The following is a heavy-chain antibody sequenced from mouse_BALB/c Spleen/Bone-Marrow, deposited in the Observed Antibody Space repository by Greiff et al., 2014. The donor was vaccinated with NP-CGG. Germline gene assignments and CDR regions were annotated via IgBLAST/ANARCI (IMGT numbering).Heavy chain of an antibody. V-gene: IGHV14-3*02. J-gene: IGHJ4*01. CDR3: ARYYYGSSYAMDY. D-gene: IGHD1-1*01. CDR2: IDPANGNT. Sequence: ESGAELVKPGASVKLSCTASGFNIKDTYMHWVKQRPEQGLEWIGRIDPANGNTKYDPKFQGKATITADTSSNTAYLQLSSLTSEDTAVYYCARYYYGSSYAMDYWGQGTSVTVSS. CDR1: GFNIKDTY.